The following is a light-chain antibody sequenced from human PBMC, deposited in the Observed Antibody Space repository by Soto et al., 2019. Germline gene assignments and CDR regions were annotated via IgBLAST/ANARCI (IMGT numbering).Light chain of an antibody. V-gene: IGKV3-15*01. CDR1: QSISSN. Sequence: EIVMTQSPATLSVSPGERATLSCRASQSISSNLAWYQQKLGQAPRLLIYRASTRATGIPARFSGSGSGTEFTLTISSLQPEDFALYYCHQYENWPQTFGQGTKVDIK. J-gene: IGKJ1*01. CDR3: HQYENWPQT. CDR2: RAS.